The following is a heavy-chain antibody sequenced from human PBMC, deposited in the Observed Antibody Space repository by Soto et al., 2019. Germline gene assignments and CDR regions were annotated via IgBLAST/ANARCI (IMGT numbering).Heavy chain of an antibody. D-gene: IGHD2-2*01. CDR2: IIPISGTA. CDR3: ARSQGSSTSLEIYYYYYYGMDV. Sequence: QVQLVQSGAEAKKPGSSVKVSCKASGGTFSSYAISWVRQAPGQGLEWMGGIIPISGTANDAQKFQGRVTITADESTRTAYMERSSLRSEDTAVYYCARSQGSSTSLEIYYYYYYGMDVWGQGTTVTVSS. J-gene: IGHJ6*02. V-gene: IGHV1-69*01. CDR1: GGTFSSYA.